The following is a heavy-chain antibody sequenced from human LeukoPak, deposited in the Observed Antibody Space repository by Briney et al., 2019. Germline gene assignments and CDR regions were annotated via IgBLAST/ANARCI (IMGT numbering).Heavy chain of an antibody. D-gene: IGHD6-25*01. V-gene: IGHV3-23*01. CDR1: GFTFSSYA. J-gene: IGHJ4*02. CDR3: AKRLGVAPAAYYFDF. CDR2: ISGSGGST. Sequence: PGGSLRLSCAASGFTFSSYAMSWVRQAPGKGLEWVSAISGSGGSTYYADSVKGRFTISRDNSKNTLYLQMNSLRAEDTALYYCAKRLGVAPAAYYFDFWGQGTLVTVSS.